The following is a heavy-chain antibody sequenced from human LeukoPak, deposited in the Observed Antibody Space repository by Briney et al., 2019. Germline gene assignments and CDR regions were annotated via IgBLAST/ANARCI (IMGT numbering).Heavy chain of an antibody. CDR2: ISSSSSYI. Sequence: GGSLRLSCAASGFTFSSYSMNWVRQAPGKGLEGVSSISSSSSYIYYADSVEGRFTISRDNAKNSLYLQMNSLRAEDTAVYYCARTMVRGVRTYYYYYMDVWGKGTTVTISS. V-gene: IGHV3-21*01. J-gene: IGHJ6*03. CDR3: ARTMVRGVRTYYYYYMDV. CDR1: GFTFSSYS. D-gene: IGHD3-10*01.